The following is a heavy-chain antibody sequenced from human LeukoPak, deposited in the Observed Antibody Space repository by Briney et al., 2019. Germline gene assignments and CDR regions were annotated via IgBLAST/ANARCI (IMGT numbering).Heavy chain of an antibody. V-gene: IGHV4-4*07. Sequence: PSETLSLTCTVSGGSISSYYWSWIRQPAGKGLEWIGRIYTSGSTNYNPSLKSRVTISVDTSKNQFSLKLSSVTAADTAVYYCATSRSCSSTSCYRLTPPGGFDYWGQGTLVTVSS. CDR1: GGSISSYY. CDR3: ATSRSCSSTSCYRLTPPGGFDY. D-gene: IGHD2-2*01. J-gene: IGHJ4*02. CDR2: IYTSGST.